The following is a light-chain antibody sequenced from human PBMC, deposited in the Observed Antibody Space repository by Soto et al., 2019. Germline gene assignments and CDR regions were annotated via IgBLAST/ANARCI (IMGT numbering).Light chain of an antibody. CDR2: SAS. CDR3: LQYKSFSYT. CDR1: QGIGND. Sequence: DIQMTQSPSSLSAFVGDRVTITCRASQGIGNDLGWYQQRPGKAPKRLIYSASTLQSGVPSRFSGNGSGTEFTLTISSLRPEDLATYFCLQYKSFSYTVGQGTKLEIK. J-gene: IGKJ2*01. V-gene: IGKV1-17*01.